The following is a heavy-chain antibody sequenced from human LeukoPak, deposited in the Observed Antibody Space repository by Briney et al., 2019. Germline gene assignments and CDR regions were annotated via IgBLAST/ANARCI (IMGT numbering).Heavy chain of an antibody. D-gene: IGHD2-2*02. Sequence: GGSLRLSCAASGFTFSSYAMSWVRQAPGKGLEWVSSISSSSSYIYYADSVKGRFTISRDNAKNSLYLQMNSLRAEDAAVYYCARFYCSSTSCYIDYWGQGTLVTVSS. CDR1: GFTFSSYA. J-gene: IGHJ4*02. CDR2: ISSSSSYI. V-gene: IGHV3-21*01. CDR3: ARFYCSSTSCYIDY.